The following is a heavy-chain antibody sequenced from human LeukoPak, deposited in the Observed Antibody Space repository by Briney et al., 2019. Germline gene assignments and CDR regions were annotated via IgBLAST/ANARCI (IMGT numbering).Heavy chain of an antibody. D-gene: IGHD1-1*01. CDR2: IHYTGAT. J-gene: IGHJ2*01. CDR1: GGTFRGYY. Sequence: SETLSLTCAVYGGTFRGYYWSWIRQPPGKGLEWIGEIHYTGATNYKPSLKSRVTISGDPSKNQVSLRVSSVTAADTAVYYCARGVLEPYYFDLWGRGTLVTVSS. V-gene: IGHV4-34*01. CDR3: ARGVLEPYYFDL.